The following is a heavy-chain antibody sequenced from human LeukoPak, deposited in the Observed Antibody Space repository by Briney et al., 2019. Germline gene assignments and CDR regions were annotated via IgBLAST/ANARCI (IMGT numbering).Heavy chain of an antibody. CDR3: ARRTTDY. CDR1: GFTFSSYA. CDR2: INHSGST. Sequence: PGGSLRLSCAASGFTFSSYAMSWIRQPPGKGLEWIGEINHSGSTNYNPSLKSRVTISVDTSKNQFSLKLSSVTAADTAVYYCARRTTDYWGQGTLVTVSS. J-gene: IGHJ4*02. V-gene: IGHV4-34*01. D-gene: IGHD1-7*01.